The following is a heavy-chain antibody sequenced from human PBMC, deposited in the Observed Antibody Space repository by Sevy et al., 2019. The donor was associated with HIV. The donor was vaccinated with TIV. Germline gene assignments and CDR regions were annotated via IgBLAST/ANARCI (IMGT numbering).Heavy chain of an antibody. V-gene: IGHV4-31*03. CDR1: GGSISSGGYY. D-gene: IGHD2-15*01. Sequence: SETLSLTCTVSGGSISSGGYYWSWIRQHPGKGLEWIGYIYYSGSTYYNPSLKSRVTISVDTSKNLFSLKLSSVTGADTAVYYCARAPLIVVVVAATVGYFDYWGQGTLVTVSS. CDR2: IYYSGST. CDR3: ARAPLIVVVVAATVGYFDY. J-gene: IGHJ4*02.